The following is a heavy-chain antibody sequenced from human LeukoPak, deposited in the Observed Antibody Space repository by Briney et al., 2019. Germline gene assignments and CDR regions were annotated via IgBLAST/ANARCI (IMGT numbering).Heavy chain of an antibody. J-gene: IGHJ5*02. Sequence: ASVKVSCKASGYTFTSYDINWVRQATGQGLEWMGWISAYNGNTNYAQKLQGRVTMTTDTSTSTAYMELRSLRSDDTAVYYCAWSNWFDPWGQGILVTVSS. CDR1: GYTFTSYD. CDR3: AWSNWFDP. V-gene: IGHV1-18*01. CDR2: ISAYNGNT.